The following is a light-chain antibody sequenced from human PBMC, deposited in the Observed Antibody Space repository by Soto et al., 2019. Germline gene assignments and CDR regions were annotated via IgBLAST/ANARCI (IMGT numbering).Light chain of an antibody. CDR3: QQRSNGPPRLT. V-gene: IGKV3-11*01. J-gene: IGKJ4*01. Sequence: EIVLTQSPATLSLSPGERATLSCRASQSVSSYLAWYQQKPGQAPRLLIYDASNRATGIPARFSGSRSGTDFTLTISSLEPEDFAVYYCQQRSNGPPRLTFGGGTKVEIK. CDR1: QSVSSY. CDR2: DAS.